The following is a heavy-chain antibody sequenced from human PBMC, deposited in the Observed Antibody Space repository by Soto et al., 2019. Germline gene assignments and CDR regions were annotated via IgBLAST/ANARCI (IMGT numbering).Heavy chain of an antibody. CDR1: GFTFSSNG. CDR2: MSNDGSHT. CDR3: TKGCSSSSNCYIIDY. V-gene: IGHV3-30*18. D-gene: IGHD2-15*01. Sequence: QVQLVESGGGVVQPGRSLRLSCAASGFTFSSNGMHWVRQAPGKGLECVAVMSNDGSHTSYADSAKGRFTISRDNSKNTLYLQMNSLRAEDSGIYYCTKGCSSSSNCYIIDYWGQGALVTVSS. J-gene: IGHJ4*02.